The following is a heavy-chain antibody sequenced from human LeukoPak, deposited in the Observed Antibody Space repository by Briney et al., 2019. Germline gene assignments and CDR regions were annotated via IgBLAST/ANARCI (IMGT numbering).Heavy chain of an antibody. Sequence: SETLSLTCAVYGGSFSGYYWGWIRQPPGKGLEWIGEINHSGSTNYNPSLKSRVTISVDTSKNQFSLKLSSVTAADTAVYYCARGIGYSSSWYRRDWFDPWGQGTLVTVSS. D-gene: IGHD6-13*01. CDR2: INHSGST. J-gene: IGHJ5*02. CDR3: ARGIGYSSSWYRRDWFDP. V-gene: IGHV4-34*01. CDR1: GGSFSGYY.